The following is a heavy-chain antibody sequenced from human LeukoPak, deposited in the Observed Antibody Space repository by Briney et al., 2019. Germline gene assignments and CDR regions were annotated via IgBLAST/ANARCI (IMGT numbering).Heavy chain of an antibody. Sequence: GASVKVSCKASGYTFTSYDINWVRQATGQGLEWMGWMNPNSGNTGYAQKFQGRVTMTRNTSISTAYMELSSLRSEDTAVYYCAGGQKQWLVRGGDYWGQGTLVTVSS. CDR2: MNPNSGNT. CDR1: GYTFTSYD. V-gene: IGHV1-8*01. D-gene: IGHD6-19*01. CDR3: AGGQKQWLVRGGDY. J-gene: IGHJ4*02.